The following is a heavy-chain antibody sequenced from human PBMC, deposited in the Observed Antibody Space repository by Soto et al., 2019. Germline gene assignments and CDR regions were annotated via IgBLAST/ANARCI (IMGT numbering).Heavy chain of an antibody. Sequence: QVQLVESGGGVVQPGRSLRLSCAASGFTFSSYGMHWVRQAPGKGLEWVAVISSDGSNKYYADSVKGRFTISRDNSKNTLYLQMNSLRAEDTAVYYCVGGYYFGDYWGQGTLVNVSS. CDR3: VGGYYFGDY. V-gene: IGHV3-30*03. CDR1: GFTFSSYG. D-gene: IGHD3-22*01. CDR2: ISSDGSNK. J-gene: IGHJ4*02.